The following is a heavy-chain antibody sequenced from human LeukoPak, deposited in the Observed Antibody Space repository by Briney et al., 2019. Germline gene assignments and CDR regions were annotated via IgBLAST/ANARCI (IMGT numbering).Heavy chain of an antibody. V-gene: IGHV3-33*01. CDR2: IWYDGSNK. Sequence: PGGSLRLSCAASGFTFSSYGMHWVRQAPGKGLEWVAVIWYDGSNKYYADSVKGRFTISRDNSKNTLYLQMNSLRAEDTAAYYCARDSWPYGDYHKGFDYWGQGTLVTVSS. J-gene: IGHJ4*02. D-gene: IGHD4-17*01. CDR3: ARDSWPYGDYHKGFDY. CDR1: GFTFSSYG.